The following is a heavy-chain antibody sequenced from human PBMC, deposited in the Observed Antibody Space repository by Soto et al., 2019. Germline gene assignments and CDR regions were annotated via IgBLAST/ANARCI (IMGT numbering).Heavy chain of an antibody. Sequence: GGSLRLSCAASGFTFSSYSMNWVRQAPGKGPEWVSSISSSSSYIYYADSVKGRFTISRDNAKNSLYLQMNSLRAEDTAVYYCARGCSSCPSFLFDPWGQGTLVTVSS. J-gene: IGHJ5*02. CDR2: ISSSSSYI. V-gene: IGHV3-21*01. D-gene: IGHD6-13*01. CDR3: ARGCSSCPSFLFDP. CDR1: GFTFSSYS.